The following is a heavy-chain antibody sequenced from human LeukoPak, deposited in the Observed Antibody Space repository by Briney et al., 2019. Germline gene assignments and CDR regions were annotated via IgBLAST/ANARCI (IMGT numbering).Heavy chain of an antibody. J-gene: IGHJ5*02. Sequence: SETLSLTCAVSGGSISSGGYSWSWIRQPPGKGLEWIGYIYHSGSTYYNPSLKSRVTISVDRSKNQFSLKLSSVTAADTAVYYCARDGARAYYDFWSGYYTGNWFDPWGQGTLVTVSS. CDR1: GGSISSGGYS. CDR3: ARDGARAYYDFWSGYYTGNWFDP. CDR2: IYHSGST. D-gene: IGHD3-3*01. V-gene: IGHV4-30-2*01.